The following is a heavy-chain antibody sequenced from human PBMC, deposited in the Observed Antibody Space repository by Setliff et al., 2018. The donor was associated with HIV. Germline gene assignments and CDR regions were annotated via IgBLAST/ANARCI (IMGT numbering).Heavy chain of an antibody. D-gene: IGHD3-10*01. Sequence: GGSLRLSCAASGFTFNNYAMHWVRQAPGKGLEWVAVIWYDGSNKYYAESVKGRFTISRDNSKNTLHLQMNSLRVEDTAVYYWSYYFDYWGQGTRVTVSS. J-gene: IGHJ4*02. CDR3: SYYFDY. V-gene: IGHV3-33*01. CDR2: IWYDGSNK. CDR1: GFTFNNYA.